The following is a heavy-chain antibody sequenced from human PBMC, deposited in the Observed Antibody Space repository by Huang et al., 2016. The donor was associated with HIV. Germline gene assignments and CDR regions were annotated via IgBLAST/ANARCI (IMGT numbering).Heavy chain of an antibody. CDR1: GGSISTGNYD. J-gene: IGHJ3*02. CDR3: ARVESGYYDAFDI. V-gene: IGHV4-61*09. CDR2: LSTGGSA. Sequence: QVQLQESGPGLVKPSETLSLTCTVSGGSISTGNYDWSWIRQPAGKGLEWVGHLSTGGSANYNPSLKSRVTIARDTSKTQFSLNLSSVTAADSAVYYCARVESGYYDAFDIWGPGTTVTVSS. D-gene: IGHD3-3*01.